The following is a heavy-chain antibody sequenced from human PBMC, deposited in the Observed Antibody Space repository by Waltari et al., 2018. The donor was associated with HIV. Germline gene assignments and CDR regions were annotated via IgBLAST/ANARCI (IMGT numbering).Heavy chain of an antibody. Sequence: QVQLQESGPGLVKPSETLSLTCTVPGGSISSYYWTWIRQPPGKGLEWIGYIYYSGSTNYNPSLKSRVTISVDTSKNQFSLKLSSVTAADTAVYYCARDRGGYGFDYWGQGTLVTVSS. D-gene: IGHD3-22*01. CDR2: IYYSGST. CDR1: GGSISSYY. V-gene: IGHV4-59*01. J-gene: IGHJ4*02. CDR3: ARDRGGYGFDY.